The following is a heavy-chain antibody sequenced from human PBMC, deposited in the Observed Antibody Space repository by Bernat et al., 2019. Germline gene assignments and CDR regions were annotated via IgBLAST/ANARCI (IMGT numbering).Heavy chain of an antibody. CDR2: IGASGGST. D-gene: IGHD4-17*01. CDR3: ARLYGDYGGLDY. CDR1: GFTFSSYA. J-gene: IGHJ4*02. V-gene: IGHV3-23*01. Sequence: EVQLLESGGGLVQPGGSLRLSCAASGFTFSSYAMTWVRQAPGKGLEWVSGIGASGGSTYYADSVKGRFTISRDNSKNTLYLQMNSLRAEDTAVYYCARLYGDYGGLDYWGQGTLVTVSS.